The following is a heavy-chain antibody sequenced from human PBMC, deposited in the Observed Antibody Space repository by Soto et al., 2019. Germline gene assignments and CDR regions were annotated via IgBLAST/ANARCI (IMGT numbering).Heavy chain of an antibody. Sequence: SVSGGTPSPISNPWGRLRQPPGKGLEWIGSIYCSGSTYYNPSLKSRVTISVDTSKNQFSLKLSSVTAADTAVYYCARLYGARLYYGMDVWGQGTTVT. CDR1: GGTPSPISNP. CDR3: ARLYGARLYYGMDV. D-gene: IGHD6-6*01. J-gene: IGHJ6*02. CDR2: IYCSGST. V-gene: IGHV4-39*01.